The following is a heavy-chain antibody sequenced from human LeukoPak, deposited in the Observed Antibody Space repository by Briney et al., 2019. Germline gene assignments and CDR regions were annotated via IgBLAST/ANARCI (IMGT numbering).Heavy chain of an antibody. CDR3: ARRDMSSSFDY. V-gene: IGHV3-21*01. D-gene: IGHD6-6*01. CDR1: GFTFSSYS. Sequence: GGSLRLSCAASGFTFSSYSMNWVRQAPGKGLEWVSSISSSSYIYYADSVKGRFTISRDNAKNSLYLQMNSLRAEDTAVYYCARRDMSSSFDYWGQGTLVTVSS. J-gene: IGHJ4*02. CDR2: ISSSSYI.